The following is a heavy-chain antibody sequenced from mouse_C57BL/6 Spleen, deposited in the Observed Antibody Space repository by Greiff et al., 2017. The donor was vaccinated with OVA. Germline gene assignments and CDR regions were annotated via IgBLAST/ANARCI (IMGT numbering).Heavy chain of an antibody. Sequence: QVQLQQPGAELVMPGASVKLSCKASGYTFTSYWMHWVKQRPGQGLEWIGEIDPSGSYTNYNQKFKGKSTLTVDKSSSTTYMQLSSLTSEDSAVYDCARSPTVGYAMDYWGQGTSVTVAS. CDR2: IDPSGSYT. CDR1: GYTFTSYW. J-gene: IGHJ4*01. V-gene: IGHV1-69*01. CDR3: ARSPTVGYAMDY. D-gene: IGHD1-1*01.